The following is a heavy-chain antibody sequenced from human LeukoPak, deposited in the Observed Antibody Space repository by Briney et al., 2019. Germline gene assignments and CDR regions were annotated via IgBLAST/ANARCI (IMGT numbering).Heavy chain of an antibody. CDR1: GFTSSSYG. V-gene: IGHV3-30*03. Sequence: PGGSLRLSCAASGFTSSSYGMHWVRQAPGKGLEWVAVISYDGSNKYYADSVKGRSTVSRDNAKNSLYLQMNSLRAEDTAVYYCAREHDASSWYLDVWGQGTTVTVSS. D-gene: IGHD6-13*01. CDR3: AREHDASSWYLDV. CDR2: ISYDGSNK. J-gene: IGHJ6*02.